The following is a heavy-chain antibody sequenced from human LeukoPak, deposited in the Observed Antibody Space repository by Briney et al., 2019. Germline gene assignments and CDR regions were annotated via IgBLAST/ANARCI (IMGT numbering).Heavy chain of an antibody. J-gene: IGHJ3*02. CDR1: GYSFTNYW. Sequence: GESLKISCKGSGYSFTNYWIAWVRQMPGKGLEWMGIIYPGDSDTRYSPSFQGQVTISADKSNSTAYLQWSSLKASDTAMYYCASTRVVPGAFDIWGQGTMVTVSS. CDR2: IYPGDSDT. D-gene: IGHD3-16*02. V-gene: IGHV5-51*01. CDR3: ASTRVVPGAFDI.